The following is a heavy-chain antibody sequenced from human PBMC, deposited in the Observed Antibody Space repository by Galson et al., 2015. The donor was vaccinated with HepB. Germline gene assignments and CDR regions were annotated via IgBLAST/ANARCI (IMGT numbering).Heavy chain of an antibody. CDR2: IKQDGSEK. V-gene: IGHV3-7*01. CDR3: ARDRAIAVATWDY. CDR1: GFTFSSYW. D-gene: IGHD6-19*01. Sequence: SLRLSCAASGFTFSSYWMSWVRQAPGKGLEWVANIKQDGSEKYYVDSVKGRFTISRDNAQNSLYLQMNSLRAEDTAVYYCARDRAIAVATWDYWGQGTLVTVSS. J-gene: IGHJ4*02.